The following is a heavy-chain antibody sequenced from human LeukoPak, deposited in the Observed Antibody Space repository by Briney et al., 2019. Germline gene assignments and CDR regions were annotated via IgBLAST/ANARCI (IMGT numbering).Heavy chain of an antibody. Sequence: ASVKVSCKASGYTFTSYDINWVRQATGQGREWMGWMNPNSGNTGYAQEFQGRVTMTRNTSISTAYMELSSLRSEDTAVYYCARVIVGAKFDYWGQGTLVTVSS. CDR2: MNPNSGNT. V-gene: IGHV1-8*01. J-gene: IGHJ4*02. D-gene: IGHD1-26*01. CDR1: GYTFTSYD. CDR3: ARVIVGAKFDY.